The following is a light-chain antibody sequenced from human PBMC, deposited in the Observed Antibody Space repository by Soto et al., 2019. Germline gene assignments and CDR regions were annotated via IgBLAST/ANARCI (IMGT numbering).Light chain of an antibody. V-gene: IGLV2-14*01. CDR3: ASYTNSITYV. CDR1: SSDIGGYNA. Sequence: QSVLTQPASVSGSPGQTITISCTGTSSDIGGYNAVSWYQHHPGKAPKLIIYEVTHRPSGVSDRFSASKSGNTASLTISGLQAEDEADYYCASYTNSITYVFGSGTKVTV. CDR2: EVT. J-gene: IGLJ1*01.